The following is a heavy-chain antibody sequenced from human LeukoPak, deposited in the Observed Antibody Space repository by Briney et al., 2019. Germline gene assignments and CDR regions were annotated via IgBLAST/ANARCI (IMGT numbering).Heavy chain of an antibody. CDR2: IYYSGST. J-gene: IGHJ3*02. CDR1: GGSISSGGYY. CDR3: ASSSSWPYDAFDI. Sequence: SETLSLTCTISGGSISSGGYYWSWIRQHPGKGLEWIGYIYYSGSTYYNPSLKSRVTISVDTSKNQFSLKLSSVTAADTAVYYCASSSSWPYDAFDIWGQGTMVTVSS. D-gene: IGHD6-13*01. V-gene: IGHV4-31*03.